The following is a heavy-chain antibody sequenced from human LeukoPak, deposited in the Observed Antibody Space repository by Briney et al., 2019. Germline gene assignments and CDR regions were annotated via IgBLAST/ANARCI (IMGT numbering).Heavy chain of an antibody. Sequence: PGESLRLSCAAPGFTFSAYAMYWVRQAPGKGLDWVSSIEASGGATYYADSVKGRFTISRDNSKNTLFLQMNSLRAEDTAVYYCARGQSRDGYNPWGQGTLVTVSS. CDR3: ARGQSRDGYNP. CDR1: GFTFSAYA. D-gene: IGHD5-24*01. V-gene: IGHV3-23*01. J-gene: IGHJ5*02. CDR2: IEASGGAT.